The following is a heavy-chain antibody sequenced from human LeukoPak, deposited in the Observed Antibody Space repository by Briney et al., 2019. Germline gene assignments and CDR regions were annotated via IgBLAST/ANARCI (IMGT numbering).Heavy chain of an antibody. CDR3: ARLVYTSGAYYYNMDV. D-gene: IGHD2-8*01. V-gene: IGHV4-39*07. CDR2: IYYSGST. Sequence: SETLSLTCTVSGVSISSSSYYWGWIRQPPGKGLEWIGSIYYSGSTYFNPSLKSRVTISVDTFKNQFSLKLNSVTDADTALYYCARLVYTSGAYYYNMDVWGKGTTVTVSS. J-gene: IGHJ6*03. CDR1: GVSISSSSYY.